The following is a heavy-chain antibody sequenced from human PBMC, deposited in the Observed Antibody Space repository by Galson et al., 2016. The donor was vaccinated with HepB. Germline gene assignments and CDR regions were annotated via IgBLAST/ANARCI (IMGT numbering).Heavy chain of an antibody. V-gene: IGHV1-2*02. CDR1: GYTFNAXX. J-gene: IGHJ3*02. CDR3: ARDRSPYGRGSDI. D-gene: IGHD4-17*01. CDR2: XXPIXGXT. Sequence: SVKVSCKASGYTFNAXXIHXXXQAXXXGPXXMGXXXPIXGXTXXXQRXQGRLTVTRDTSISTAFMELSSMRFDDTAVYYCARDRSPYGRGSDIWGQGKMVTVSS.